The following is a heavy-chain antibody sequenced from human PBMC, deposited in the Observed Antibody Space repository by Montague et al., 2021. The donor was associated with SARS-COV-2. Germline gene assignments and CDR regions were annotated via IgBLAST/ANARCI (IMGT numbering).Heavy chain of an antibody. Sequence: SETLSLTCTVSGGSISSSSYYWGWIRQPPGKGLEWIGSIYYSGSTYYNPCLKSRVTISVDTSKNQFSLKLSSVTAADTAVYYCARAFTDWLRYYGMDVWGQGTTVTVSS. CDR3: ARAFTDWLRYYGMDV. CDR2: IYYSGST. CDR1: GGSISSSSYY. V-gene: IGHV4-39*01. J-gene: IGHJ6*02. D-gene: IGHD3-9*01.